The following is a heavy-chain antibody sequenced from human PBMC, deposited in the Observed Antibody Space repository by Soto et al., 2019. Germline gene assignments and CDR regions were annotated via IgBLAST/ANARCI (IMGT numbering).Heavy chain of an antibody. CDR2: IYAGNGNT. V-gene: IGHV1-3*01. J-gene: IGHJ6*02. CDR1: GYTFTTYS. CDR3: ARAACSSTSCYNYYAYGMDV. Sequence: SVKVSCKASGYTFTTYSMHWERQAPGQRLEWIGWIYAGNGNTQDSWKFQGRVTITRDASGSTAYLELGRLRSEDTAVYYCARAACSSTSCYNYYAYGMDVWGQGTAVTVCS. D-gene: IGHD2-2*01.